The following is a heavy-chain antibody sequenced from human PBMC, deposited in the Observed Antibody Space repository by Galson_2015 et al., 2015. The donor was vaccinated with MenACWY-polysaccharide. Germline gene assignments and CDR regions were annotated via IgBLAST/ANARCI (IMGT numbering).Heavy chain of an antibody. Sequence: LRLSCAASEFTFSSYWMHWVRQAPGKGLVWVSRINSDGRSTTHADSVKGRFTISRDNAKNTLFLRMNSLRAEDTAIYYCARSKFSSGYFVRAFDIWGQGTMVTVSS. J-gene: IGHJ3*02. CDR3: ARSKFSSGYFVRAFDI. V-gene: IGHV3-74*01. CDR1: EFTFSSYW. D-gene: IGHD3-22*01. CDR2: INSDGRST.